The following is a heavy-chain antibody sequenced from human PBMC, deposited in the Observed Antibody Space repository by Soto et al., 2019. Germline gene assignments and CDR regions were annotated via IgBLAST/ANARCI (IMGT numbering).Heavy chain of an antibody. D-gene: IGHD4-17*01. J-gene: IGHJ3*02. V-gene: IGHV4-59*01. CDR3: ARVGGAYVLSRVGSAFDI. Sequence: QVQLQESGPGLVKPSETLSLTCTVSGGSISSYYWRWIRQPPGKGLEWIGYIYYSGSTNYNPSLKSRVTISVDTCKNQCSLKLSSVTASDTAVYYCARVGGAYVLSRVGSAFDIWGQGTMVTVSS. CDR1: GGSISSYY. CDR2: IYYSGST.